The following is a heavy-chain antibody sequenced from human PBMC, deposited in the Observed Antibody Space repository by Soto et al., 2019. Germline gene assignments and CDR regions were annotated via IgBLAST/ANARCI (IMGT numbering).Heavy chain of an antibody. D-gene: IGHD4-17*01. J-gene: IGHJ4*02. CDR2: IYYSGST. V-gene: IGHV4-59*01. CDR1: GGSISSYY. CDR3: ARTYGDPLYFDY. Sequence: QVQLQESGPGLVKPSETLSLTCTVSGGSISSYYWSWIRQPPGKGLEWIGYIYYSGSTNYNPSLKSRVTISVDTCKNQFSLKLSSVTAADTAVYYCARTYGDPLYFDYWGQGTLVTVSS.